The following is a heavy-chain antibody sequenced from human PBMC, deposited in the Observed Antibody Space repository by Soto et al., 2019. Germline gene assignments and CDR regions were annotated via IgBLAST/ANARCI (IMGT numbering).Heavy chain of an antibody. CDR1: GFTFSSYA. CDR3: AKETYYDFWSGYYKVDLYYYYGMDV. V-gene: IGHV3-23*01. D-gene: IGHD3-3*01. Sequence: GGSLRLSCAASGFTFSSYAMSWVRQAPGKGLEWVSAISGSGGSTYYADSVKGRFTISSGNSKNTLYLQMNSLRAEDTAVYYCAKETYYDFWSGYYKVDLYYYYGMDVWGQGTTVTVSS. J-gene: IGHJ6*02. CDR2: ISGSGGST.